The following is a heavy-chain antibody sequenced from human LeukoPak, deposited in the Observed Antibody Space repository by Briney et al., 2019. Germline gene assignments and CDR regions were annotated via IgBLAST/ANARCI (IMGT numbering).Heavy chain of an antibody. CDR2: ISYDASNK. J-gene: IGHJ4*02. CDR3: ARVGPYSSGWPLDY. D-gene: IGHD6-19*01. Sequence: GGSLRLSCAASGFTFSRYGMHWVRQTPGKGLEWVAVISYDASNKYYADSVKGRFTISRDNSKNTLYLQMNSLRAEDTAVYYCARVGPYSSGWPLDYWGQGTLVTVSS. CDR1: GFTFSRYG. V-gene: IGHV3-30*03.